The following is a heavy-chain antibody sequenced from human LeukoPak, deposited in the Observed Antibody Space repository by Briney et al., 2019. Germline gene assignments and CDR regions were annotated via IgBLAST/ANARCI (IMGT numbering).Heavy chain of an antibody. CDR1: GFTFSSYG. V-gene: IGHV3-33*01. J-gene: IGHJ4*02. Sequence: GGSLRLSCAASGFTFSSYGMHWVRQAPGKGLEWVAVIWYDGSNKYYADSVKGRFTISRDNSKNTLYLQMNSLRAEDTAVYYCARGLSGYYFDYWGQGTLVTVPS. CDR2: IWYDGSNK. D-gene: IGHD3-22*01. CDR3: ARGLSGYYFDY.